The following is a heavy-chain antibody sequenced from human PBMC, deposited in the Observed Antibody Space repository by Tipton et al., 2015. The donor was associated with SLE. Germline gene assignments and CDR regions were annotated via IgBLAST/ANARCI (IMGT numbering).Heavy chain of an antibody. Sequence: SLRLSCAASGFTFSSYWMSWVRQAPGKGLEWVANIKQDGSEKYYVDSVKGRFTISRDNSKNSLYLQMNSLRTEDTALYYCAKDIRVATIEGAFDIWGQGTMVTVSS. CDR1: GFTFSSYW. CDR2: IKQDGSEK. J-gene: IGHJ3*02. V-gene: IGHV3-7*03. D-gene: IGHD5-24*01. CDR3: AKDIRVATIEGAFDI.